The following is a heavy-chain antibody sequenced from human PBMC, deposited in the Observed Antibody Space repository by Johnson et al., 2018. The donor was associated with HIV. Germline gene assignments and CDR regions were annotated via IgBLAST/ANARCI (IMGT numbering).Heavy chain of an antibody. J-gene: IGHJ3*01. D-gene: IGHD6-13*01. CDR3: AGYSSSWYDAFDF. V-gene: IGHV3-30*03. CDR1: GFTFDDYG. Sequence: VQLVESGGGVVRPGGSLRLSCVASGFTFDDYGMSWVRQAPGKGLEWVAVISYDGSNKYYADSVKGRFTISRDNSKNTLYLQMNSLRAEDTALYYCAGYSSSWYDAFDFWGQGTMVTVSS. CDR2: ISYDGSNK.